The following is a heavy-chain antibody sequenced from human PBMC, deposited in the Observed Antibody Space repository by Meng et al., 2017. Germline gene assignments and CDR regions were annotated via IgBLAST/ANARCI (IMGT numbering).Heavy chain of an antibody. D-gene: IGHD3-22*01. CDR2: VYLGGPI. CDR3: ASLKDYDGRGYYYFES. Sequence: QVQLQQSGPSLVEPSGTLSLTCTGSGCSITNRNLWSWVRLPPGKGREWIGEVYLGGPIHHHPSLQSRVTISLDKAKDHLSLKLASVTAADTAVYYCASLKDYDGRGYYYFESWGQGTLVTVSS. J-gene: IGHJ4*02. CDR1: GCSITNRNL. V-gene: IGHV4-4*02.